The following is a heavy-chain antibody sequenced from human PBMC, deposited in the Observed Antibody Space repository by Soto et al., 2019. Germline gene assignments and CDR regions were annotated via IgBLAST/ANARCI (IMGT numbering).Heavy chain of an antibody. CDR3: AKDLFKGGRGHLNHYYYYYGMDV. CDR1: GFTFSSYD. CDR2: ISYDGSNK. V-gene: IGHV3-30*18. J-gene: IGHJ6*02. Sequence: AGSLRLSCAASGFTFSSYDMHWVRQAPGKGLEWVAVISYDGSNKYYADSVKGRFTISRDNSKNTLYLQMNSLRAEDTAVYYCAKDLFKGGRGHLNHYYYYYGMDVWGQGTTVTVSS. D-gene: IGHD3-16*01.